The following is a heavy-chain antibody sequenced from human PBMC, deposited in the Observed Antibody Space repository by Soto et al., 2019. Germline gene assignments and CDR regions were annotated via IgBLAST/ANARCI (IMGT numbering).Heavy chain of an antibody. CDR1: GYTFTNYY. CDR2: INPSGGST. Sequence: QVQLVQSGAEVKKPGASVKVSCKASGYTFTNYYIHWVRQAPGQGLEWMGIINPSGGSTNYAQKFQGRITMTRDTSTTTVYMELSSLRYEDTAVYYCARDRDVVAATFDYWGQVTLVTVSS. CDR3: ARDRDVVAATFDY. V-gene: IGHV1-46*01. J-gene: IGHJ4*02. D-gene: IGHD2-15*01.